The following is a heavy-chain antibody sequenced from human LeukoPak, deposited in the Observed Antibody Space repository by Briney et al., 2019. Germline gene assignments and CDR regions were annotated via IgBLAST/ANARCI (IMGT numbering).Heavy chain of an antibody. V-gene: IGHV3-23*01. CDR2: FSGGDGST. CDR3: AKRSGSGGPFDY. D-gene: IGHD3-10*01. J-gene: IGHJ4*02. CDR1: GFRFRSYA. Sequence: GGSLRLSCAASGFRFRSYAMSWVRQAPGKGLEWVSSFSGGDGSTYYADSVKGRFTISRDNYKNTMYLQMNSLRAEDTAVYYCAKRSGSGGPFDYWGQGILVTVSS.